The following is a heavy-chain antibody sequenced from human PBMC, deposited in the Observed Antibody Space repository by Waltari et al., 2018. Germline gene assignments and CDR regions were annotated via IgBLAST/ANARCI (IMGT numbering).Heavy chain of an antibody. CDR3: ARDSGSLHAFDI. Sequence: EVQLVQSGAEVKKPGESLKISCKGSGYSFTSYWIGWVRQMPGKGLEWMGIIYPGDSDTRYSPSFQGQVTISADKSKNQFSLKLSSVTAADTAVYYCARDSGSLHAFDIWGQGTMVTVSS. D-gene: IGHD1-26*01. V-gene: IGHV5-51*03. CDR2: IYPGDSDT. CDR1: GYSFTSYW. J-gene: IGHJ3*02.